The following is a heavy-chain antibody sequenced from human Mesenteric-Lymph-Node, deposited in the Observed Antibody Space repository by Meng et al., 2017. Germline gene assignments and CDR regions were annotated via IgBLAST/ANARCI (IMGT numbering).Heavy chain of an antibody. CDR3: ARDLIIGGYRSGFDY. V-gene: IGHV3-21*01. CDR1: GFNFNNYG. Sequence: GGSLRLSCAASGFNFNNYGMNWVRQAPGKGPEWVSFISGSGADIYYADSVKGRFTISRDNAKISMYLQMNSLRADDTAVYYCARDLIIGGYRSGFDYWGQGTLVTVSS. CDR2: ISGSGADI. J-gene: IGHJ4*02. D-gene: IGHD6-19*01.